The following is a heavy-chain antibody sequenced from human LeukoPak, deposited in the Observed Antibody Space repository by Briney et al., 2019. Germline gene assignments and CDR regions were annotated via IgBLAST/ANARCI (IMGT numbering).Heavy chain of an antibody. V-gene: IGHV1-69*04. CDR2: IIPIFGIA. J-gene: IGHJ5*02. D-gene: IGHD5-18*01. CDR1: GGTFSSYA. CDR3: ARDTRGYSYGMGDWFDP. Sequence: GSSVKVSWKASGGTFSSYAISWVRQAPGQGLEWMGRIIPIFGIANYAQKFQGRVTITADKSTSTAYMELSSLRSEDTAVYYCARDTRGYSYGMGDWFDPWGQGTLVTASS.